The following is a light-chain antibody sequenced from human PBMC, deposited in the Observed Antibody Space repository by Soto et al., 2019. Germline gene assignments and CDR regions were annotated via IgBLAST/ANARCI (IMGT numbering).Light chain of an antibody. CDR2: EVN. CDR3: SSYTGISSLDIV. J-gene: IGLJ2*01. Sequence: QSALTQPASVSGSPGQSITISCTGTTSDVGGYNYVSWYQQLPGNAPNLIIYEVNHRPSGVSNRFSGSKSGSTASLTISRLQGEDEAHYYCSSYTGISSLDIVFGGGTKLTVL. V-gene: IGLV2-14*01. CDR1: TSDVGGYNY.